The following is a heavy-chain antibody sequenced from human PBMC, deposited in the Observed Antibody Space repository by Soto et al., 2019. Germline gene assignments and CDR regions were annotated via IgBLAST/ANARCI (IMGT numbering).Heavy chain of an antibody. D-gene: IGHD3-22*01. CDR1: GGTFSSYA. CDR3: ASLAPYYYDSSGYYPGVYFDY. Sequence: WASVKVSCKASGGTFSSYAISWVRQAPGQGLEWMGGIIPTFGTANYAQKFQGRVTITADESTSTAYMELSSLRSEDTAVYYCASLAPYYYDSSGYYPGVYFDYWGQGTLVTVPS. J-gene: IGHJ4*02. V-gene: IGHV1-69*13. CDR2: IIPTFGTA.